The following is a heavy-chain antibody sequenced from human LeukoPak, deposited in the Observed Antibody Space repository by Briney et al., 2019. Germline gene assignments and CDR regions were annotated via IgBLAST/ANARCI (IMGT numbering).Heavy chain of an antibody. Sequence: GRSLRLSCAASGFTFSTYAMHWVRQAPGKGLEWVAVISYDGSNKYYADSVKGRFTISRDNSKNTLYLQMNSLRAEDTAVYYCAKSDSSGWYPQERYYMDVWGKGTTVTISS. CDR3: AKSDSSGWYPQERYYMDV. V-gene: IGHV3-30*01. CDR1: GFTFSTYA. CDR2: ISYDGSNK. D-gene: IGHD6-19*01. J-gene: IGHJ6*03.